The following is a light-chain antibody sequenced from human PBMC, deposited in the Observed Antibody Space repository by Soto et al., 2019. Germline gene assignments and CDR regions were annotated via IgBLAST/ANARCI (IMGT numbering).Light chain of an antibody. J-gene: IGKJ1*01. CDR1: QGISSY. Sequence: AIRMTQSPSSFSASTGDRVTITCRASQGISSYLAWYQQKPGKAPKLLIYAASTLQSGVPSRFSGSESGTDFTLPFSCLQSEDFATYYCQQYYSYPPTFGQGTKGEIK. CDR2: AAS. V-gene: IGKV1-8*01. CDR3: QQYYSYPPT.